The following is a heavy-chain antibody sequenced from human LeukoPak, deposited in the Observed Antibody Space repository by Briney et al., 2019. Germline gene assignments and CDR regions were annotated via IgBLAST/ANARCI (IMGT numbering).Heavy chain of an antibody. D-gene: IGHD6-13*01. V-gene: IGHV1-18*04. CDR1: GYTFTSYG. Sequence: GASVKVSCKASGYTFTSYGIGWVRQAPGQGLEWMGWISAYNGNTNYAQKLQGRVTMTTDTSTSTAYMELRSLRSDDTAVYYCARDRYSSSWYETDYWGQGTLVTVSS. CDR2: ISAYNGNT. J-gene: IGHJ4*02. CDR3: ARDRYSSSWYETDY.